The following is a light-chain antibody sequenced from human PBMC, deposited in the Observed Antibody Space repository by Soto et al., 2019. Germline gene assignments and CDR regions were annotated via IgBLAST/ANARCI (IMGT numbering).Light chain of an antibody. Sequence: DIQMTQSPSTLSASVGDSVTITCRASQNINNWLAWYQQKPGKAPNLLIYKASSLKSGVPSRFSGSGSGTEFTLTISSLQPDDFATYSCQQYNSYSWTFGQGTKVEIK. CDR1: QNINNW. CDR2: KAS. J-gene: IGKJ1*01. CDR3: QQYNSYSWT. V-gene: IGKV1-5*03.